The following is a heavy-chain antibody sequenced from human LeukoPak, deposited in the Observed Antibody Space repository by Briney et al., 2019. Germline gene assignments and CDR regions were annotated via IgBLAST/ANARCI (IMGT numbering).Heavy chain of an antibody. J-gene: IGHJ4*02. V-gene: IGHV4-61*02. CDR1: GGSISSGSYY. CDR2: IYTSGST. CDR3: ARDDTGIDY. Sequence: SQTLSLTCTVSGGSISSGSYYWSWIRQPAGKGLEWIGRIYTSGSTNYNPSLKSRVTISVDTSKNQFSLKLSSVTAADTAVYYCARDDTGIDYWGQGTLVTVSS. D-gene: IGHD5-18*01.